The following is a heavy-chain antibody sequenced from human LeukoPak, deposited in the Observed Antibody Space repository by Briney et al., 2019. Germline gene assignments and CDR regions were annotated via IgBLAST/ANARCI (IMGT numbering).Heavy chain of an antibody. CDR3: ARQTYGSGSYYRFDY. J-gene: IGHJ4*02. CDR1: GYSFTSYW. Sequence: GESLKISCKGSGYSFTSYWIGWVRQMPGKGLEWMGIIYPGDSDTRYSPSFQGQVTISADKSTSTAYLQWSSLKASDTAMYYCARQTYGSGSYYRFDYWGQGTLVTVSS. V-gene: IGHV5-51*01. CDR2: IYPGDSDT. D-gene: IGHD3-10*01.